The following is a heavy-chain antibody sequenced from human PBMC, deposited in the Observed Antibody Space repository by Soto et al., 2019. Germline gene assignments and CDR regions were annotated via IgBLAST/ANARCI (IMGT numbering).Heavy chain of an antibody. CDR3: ARQIYDSDTGPNFQYHFDS. V-gene: IGHV5-10-1*01. J-gene: IGHJ4*02. Sequence: PGESLKISCKGSGYSFAGYWITWVRQKPGKGLEWMGRIDPSDSQTYYSPSFRGHVTISVTKSITTVFLQWSSLRASDTAMYYCARQIYDSDTGPNFQYHFDSWGQGTPVTVSS. CDR1: GYSFAGYW. CDR2: IDPSDSQT. D-gene: IGHD3-22*01.